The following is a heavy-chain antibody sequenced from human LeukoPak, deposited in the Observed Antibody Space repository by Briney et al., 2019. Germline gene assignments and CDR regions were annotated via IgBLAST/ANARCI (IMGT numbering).Heavy chain of an antibody. CDR1: GGSFSGYY. CDR2: INHSGST. J-gene: IGHJ4*02. CDR3: ARVGVAARPESFDY. Sequence: PSETLSLTCAVYGGSFSGYYWSWIRQPPGKGLEWIGEINHSGSTNYNPSLKSRVTISVDTSKNQFSLKLSSVTAANTAVYYCARVGVAARPESFDYWGQGTLVTVSS. D-gene: IGHD6-6*01. V-gene: IGHV4-34*01.